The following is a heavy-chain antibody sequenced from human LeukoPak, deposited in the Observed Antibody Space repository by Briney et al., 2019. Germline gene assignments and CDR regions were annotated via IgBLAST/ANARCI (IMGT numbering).Heavy chain of an antibody. V-gene: IGHV3-66*01. CDR3: ARGVDAFDM. J-gene: IGHJ3*02. CDR1: GFIVSSKY. Sequence: GGSLRLSCAASGFIVSSKYMSWVRQAPGKGLEWVSVIYSGGTSYYADSVKGRFTISRDNSKNTLSLQMNSLRGEDTAVYYCARGVDAFDMWGQGTMVTVSS. CDR2: IYSGGTS. D-gene: IGHD3-16*01.